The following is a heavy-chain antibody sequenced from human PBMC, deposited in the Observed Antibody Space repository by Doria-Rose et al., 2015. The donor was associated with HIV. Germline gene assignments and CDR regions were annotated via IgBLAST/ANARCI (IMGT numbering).Heavy chain of an antibody. CDR1: GVSLSSPGMG. D-gene: IGHD6-13*01. CDR3: ARIKSSRWYHKYYFDF. J-gene: IGHJ4*02. CDR2: IFSDDER. Sequence: QITLKESGPVLVKPTETLTLTCTVSGVSLSSPGMGVSWIRQPPGKALEWLANIFSDDERSYKTSLKSRLTISRGTSTSQVVLTMTDMDHVDTATYYCARIKSSRWYHKYYFDFWGQGTLVIV. V-gene: IGHV2-26*01.